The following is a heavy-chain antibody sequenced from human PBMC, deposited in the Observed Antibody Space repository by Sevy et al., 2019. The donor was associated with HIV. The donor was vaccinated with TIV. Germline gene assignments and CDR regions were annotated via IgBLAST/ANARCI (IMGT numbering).Heavy chain of an antibody. Sequence: SETLSLTCTVSGGSISSYYWSWIRQPPVKGLEWIGYIYYSGSTNYNPSLKSRVTISVDTSKNQFSLKLSSVTAADTAVYYCARDQYGMDVWGQGTTVTVSS. CDR2: IYYSGST. CDR3: ARDQYGMDV. CDR1: GGSISSYY. J-gene: IGHJ6*02. V-gene: IGHV4-59*01.